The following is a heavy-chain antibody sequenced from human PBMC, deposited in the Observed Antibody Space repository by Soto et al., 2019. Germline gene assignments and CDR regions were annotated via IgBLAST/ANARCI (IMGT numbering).Heavy chain of an antibody. CDR1: NADTGSTS. D-gene: IGHD1-7*01. Sequence: TISLTRFSSNADTGSTSCMWSSDSPGKGLEWIGYIYYSGSTNYNPSLKSRVTISVDTSKNQFSLKLSSVTAADTAVYYCAREGRITGTRCYYYGMDVWGQGTTVT. CDR3: AREGRITGTRCYYYGMDV. V-gene: IGHV4-59*01. J-gene: IGHJ6*02. CDR2: IYYSGST.